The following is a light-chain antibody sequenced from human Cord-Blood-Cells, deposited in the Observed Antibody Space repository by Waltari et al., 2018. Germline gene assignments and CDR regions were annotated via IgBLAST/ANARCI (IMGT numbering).Light chain of an antibody. CDR2: EGS. Sequence: QSALTQPASVSGSPGQSITISCTGTSSDVGSYNLVSWYQQHPGKAPKLMIYEGSKRPSGVSNRFSGSKSGNTASLTISGLKAEDEADYYCCSYAGSGTWVFGGGTKLTVL. CDR3: CSYAGSGTWV. J-gene: IGLJ3*02. CDR1: SSDVGSYNL. V-gene: IGLV2-23*01.